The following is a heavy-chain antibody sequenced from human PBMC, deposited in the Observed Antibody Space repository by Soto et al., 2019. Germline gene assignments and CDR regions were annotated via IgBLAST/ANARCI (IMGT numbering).Heavy chain of an antibody. CDR2: ISAYNGNR. V-gene: IGHV1-18*01. Sequence: QGQLLQSGDEVKTPGASVRVSCRASGYPFTSCGISWVRQAPGQGLEWVAWISAYNGNRDIAQKFQGRVTMTLETSTGTAHMELGDLTSADTAVYYCARGRIVASIHDAFEIWGQGTNVTVSS. CDR3: ARGRIVASIHDAFEI. J-gene: IGHJ3*02. D-gene: IGHD5-12*01. CDR1: GYPFTSCG.